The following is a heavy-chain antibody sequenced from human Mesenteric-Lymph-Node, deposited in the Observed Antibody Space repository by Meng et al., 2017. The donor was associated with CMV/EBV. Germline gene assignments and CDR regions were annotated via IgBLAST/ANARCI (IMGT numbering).Heavy chain of an antibody. CDR2: INHSGST. V-gene: IGHV4-34*01. J-gene: IGHJ4*02. Sequence: QSQPQQWGAGLLEPLGSLSLTCAVYGGSFSGYYWSWIRQPPGKGLEWIGEINHSGSTNYNPSLKSRVTISVGTSKNQFSLKLSSVTAADTAVYYCASSIAARRGADYWGQGTLVTVSS. CDR1: GGSFSGYY. CDR3: ASSIAARRGADY. D-gene: IGHD6-6*01.